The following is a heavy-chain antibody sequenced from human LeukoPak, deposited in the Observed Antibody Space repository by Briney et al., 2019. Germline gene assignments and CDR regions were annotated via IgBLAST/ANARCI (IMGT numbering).Heavy chain of an antibody. CDR1: GGSISSSRYF. D-gene: IGHD2-21*02. V-gene: IGHV4-39*01. CDR3: ARHVPSALRLVVVTSDWYFDL. J-gene: IGHJ2*01. CDR2: TFYRGDT. Sequence: SETLSLTCSVSGGSISSSRYFWGWIRQPPGKGLEWIGSTFYRGDTSYNPSLESRATIVVDTSKNHSLKLSSVTAADTAVYYCARHVPSALRLVVVTSDWYFDLWGRGTMVTVSS.